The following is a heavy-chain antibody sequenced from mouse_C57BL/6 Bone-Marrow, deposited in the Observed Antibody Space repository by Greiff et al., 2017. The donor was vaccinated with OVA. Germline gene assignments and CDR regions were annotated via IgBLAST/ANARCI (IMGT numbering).Heavy chain of an antibody. V-gene: IGHV1-26*01. CDR3: ARGGLRYFDY. Sequence: VQLQQSGPELVKPGASVKISCKASGYTFTDYYMNWVKQSHGKSLEWIGDINPNNGGTSYNQKFKGKATLTVDKSSSTAYMELRSLTSEDSAVYYCARGGLRYFDYWGQGTTLTVSS. D-gene: IGHD3-1*01. J-gene: IGHJ2*01. CDR1: GYTFTDYY. CDR2: INPNNGGT.